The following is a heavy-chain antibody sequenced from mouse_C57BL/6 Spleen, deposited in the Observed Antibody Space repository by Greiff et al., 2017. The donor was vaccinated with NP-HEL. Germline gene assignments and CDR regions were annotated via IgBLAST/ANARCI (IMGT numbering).Heavy chain of an antibody. V-gene: IGHV3-6*01. J-gene: IGHJ3*01. D-gene: IGHD1-1*01. Sequence: EVKLVESGPGLVKPSQSLSLTCSVTGYSITSGYYWNWIRQFPGNKLEWMGYISYDGSNNYNPSLKNRISITRDTSKNQFFLKLNSVTTEDTATYYCARGNYGSSYGFAYWGQGTLVTVSA. CDR1: GYSITSGYY. CDR3: ARGNYGSSYGFAY. CDR2: ISYDGSN.